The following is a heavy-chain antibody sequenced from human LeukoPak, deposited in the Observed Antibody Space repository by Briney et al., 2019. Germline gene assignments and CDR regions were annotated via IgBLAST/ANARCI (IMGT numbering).Heavy chain of an antibody. D-gene: IGHD1-26*01. CDR1: GFTFSNYG. J-gene: IGHJ4*02. V-gene: IGHV3-30*18. Sequence: GGSLRLSCAGSGFTFSNYGMHWVRQAPGKGLEWVGIISYDGSNKEYQDSVRGRFTISRDNSKNIMYLQMNSLRSEDTAVYYCAKDSVGASGYWGQGTLVTVSS. CDR2: ISYDGSNK. CDR3: AKDSVGASGY.